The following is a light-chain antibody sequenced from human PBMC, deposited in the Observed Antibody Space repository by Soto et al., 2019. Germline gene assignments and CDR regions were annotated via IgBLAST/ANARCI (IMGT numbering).Light chain of an antibody. Sequence: QSALTQPASVSGSPGQSITIFCIGTSSDVGAYNSVSWYQQHPGKVPKLIIYDVSTRPSGVSYRFSGSKSGNTASLTISGLQAEDEADYYCTSYTSSVTYVFGGGTKLTVL. CDR3: TSYTSSVTYV. V-gene: IGLV2-14*01. CDR2: DVS. J-gene: IGLJ1*01. CDR1: SSDVGAYNS.